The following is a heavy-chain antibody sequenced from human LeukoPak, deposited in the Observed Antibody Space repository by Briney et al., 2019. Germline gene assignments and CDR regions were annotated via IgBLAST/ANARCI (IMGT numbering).Heavy chain of an antibody. CDR3: ARLFGCGGDCYYFDY. CDR1: GGTFSSYA. D-gene: IGHD2-21*02. J-gene: IGHJ4*02. V-gene: IGHV1-69*13. CDR2: IIPIFGTA. Sequence: SVKVSCKASGGTFSSYAISWVRQAPGQGLEWMGGIIPIFGTANYAQKFQGRVTITADESTRTAYMELSSLRSEDTAVYYCARLFGCGGDCYYFDYWGQGTMVTVSS.